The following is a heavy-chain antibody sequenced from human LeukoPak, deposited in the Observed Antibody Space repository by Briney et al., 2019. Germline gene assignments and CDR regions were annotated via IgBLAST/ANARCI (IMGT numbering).Heavy chain of an antibody. CDR3: ARSNWGSSTNS. Sequence: GGSLRLSCAASGFTFSSYAMHWVRQAPGKGLEWVAVIWHDENNRYYADSVKGRFTISRDNAKNSLYLQMNSLRADDTAVYYCARSNWGSSTNSWGQGTLVTVSS. CDR1: GFTFSSYA. CDR2: IWHDENNR. D-gene: IGHD3-16*01. V-gene: IGHV3-33*08. J-gene: IGHJ4*02.